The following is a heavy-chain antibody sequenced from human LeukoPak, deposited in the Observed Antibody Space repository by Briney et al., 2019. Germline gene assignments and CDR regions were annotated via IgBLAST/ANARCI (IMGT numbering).Heavy chain of an antibody. CDR1: GFTFSNYA. Sequence: GGSLRLSCAASGFTFSNYAMSWVRQAPGKGLEWVSFISISGGSTYYADSVKGRFTISRDNSKSTMYLQVNSLRVEDTAVYYCAREYSGYVPDYWGQGTLVTVSS. V-gene: IGHV3-23*01. CDR3: AREYSGYVPDY. J-gene: IGHJ4*02. D-gene: IGHD5-12*01. CDR2: ISISGGST.